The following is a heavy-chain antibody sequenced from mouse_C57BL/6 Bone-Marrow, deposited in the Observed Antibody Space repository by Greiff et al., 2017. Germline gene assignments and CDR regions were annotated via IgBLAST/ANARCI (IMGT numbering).Heavy chain of an antibody. D-gene: IGHD1-1*01. CDR1: GYTFTSYW. CDR2: IDPSDSFT. V-gene: IGHV1-50*01. Sequence: VQLQQPGAELVKPGASVKLSCKASGYTFTSYWMQWVKQRPGQGLEWIGEIDPSDSFTTYNQKFKGQATFTVATSSSTAYMQLSRLTSQESAVYYCARGAVVHWYFDVWGTGTTVTVAS. J-gene: IGHJ1*03. CDR3: ARGAVVHWYFDV.